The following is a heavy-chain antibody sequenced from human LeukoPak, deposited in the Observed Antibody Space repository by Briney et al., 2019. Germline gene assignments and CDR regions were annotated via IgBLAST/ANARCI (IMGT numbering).Heavy chain of an antibody. CDR3: AKGGGGTNYYYMDV. J-gene: IGHJ6*03. Sequence: GGSLRLSCTVSGFTLSSYEMSWIRQAPGKGLEWVSSIEYSGGSAYYADSVKGRFTISRDNAKNSLYLQMNSLRAEDMALYYCAKGGGGTNYYYMDVWGKGTTVTVSS. CDR2: IEYSGGSA. CDR1: GFTLSSYE. V-gene: IGHV3-23*01. D-gene: IGHD1-1*01.